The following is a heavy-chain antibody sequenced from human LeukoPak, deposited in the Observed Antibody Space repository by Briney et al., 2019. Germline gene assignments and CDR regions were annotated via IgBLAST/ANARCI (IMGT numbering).Heavy chain of an antibody. CDR3: ARRFGIAAANNWFDP. V-gene: IGHV4-34*01. CDR2: INHSGST. D-gene: IGHD6-13*01. CDR1: GGSFSGYY. J-gene: IGHJ5*02. Sequence: SETLSLTCAVYGGSFSGYYWSWIRQPPGKGLEWIGEINHSGSTNYNPSLKSRVTISVDTSKNQFSLKLSSVTAADTAVYYCARRFGIAAANNWFDPWGQGTLVTVSS.